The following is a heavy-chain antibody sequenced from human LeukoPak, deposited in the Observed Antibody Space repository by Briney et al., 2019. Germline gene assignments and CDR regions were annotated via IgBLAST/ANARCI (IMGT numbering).Heavy chain of an antibody. CDR1: GFTFSSYG. CDR3: ARDKAARPSYFDY. Sequence: GGSLRLSCAASGFTFSSYGMHWVRQAPGKGLEWVAIIWFDGSNKYYADSVKGRFTISRDNSKNTLFLQMNSLRAEDTAVYYCARDKAARPSYFDYRGQGTLVTVSS. CDR2: IWFDGSNK. V-gene: IGHV3-33*01. D-gene: IGHD6-6*01. J-gene: IGHJ4*02.